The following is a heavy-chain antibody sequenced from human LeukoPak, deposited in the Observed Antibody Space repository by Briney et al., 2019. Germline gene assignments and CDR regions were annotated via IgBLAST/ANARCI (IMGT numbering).Heavy chain of an antibody. V-gene: IGHV1-46*01. Sequence: ASVKVSCKASGYTFTSYYMHCVRQAPGQGLEWMGIINPSGGSTSYAQKFQGRVTMTRDTSTSTVYMELSSLRSEDTAVYYCARDLEGTGSGSYYRASMDVWGKGTTVTVSS. CDR1: GYTFTSYY. D-gene: IGHD3-10*01. CDR3: ARDLEGTGSGSYYRASMDV. CDR2: INPSGGST. J-gene: IGHJ6*04.